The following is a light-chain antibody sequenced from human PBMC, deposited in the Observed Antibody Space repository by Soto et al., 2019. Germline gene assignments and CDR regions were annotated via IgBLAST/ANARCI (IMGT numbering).Light chain of an antibody. CDR3: QQEDNLPPFT. Sequence: DIQMTQSPSSLSASVGDRVTITCQASQDIGNFLNWYQQKPGKAPKLLIYDASNLETGVPSRFSGSGSGRDFTFTISTLQTEDIATYYCQQEDNLPPFTFGPGTKVDIK. J-gene: IGKJ3*01. CDR1: QDIGNF. CDR2: DAS. V-gene: IGKV1-33*01.